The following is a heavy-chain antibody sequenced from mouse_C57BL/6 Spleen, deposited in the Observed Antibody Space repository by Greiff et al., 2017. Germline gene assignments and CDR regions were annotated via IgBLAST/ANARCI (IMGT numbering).Heavy chain of an antibody. CDR2: IDPSTGGP. D-gene: IGHD1-1*02. Sequence: QVQLQQPGAELVRPGSSVKLSCKASGYTFPGYWMHWVKQRPLQGLEWIGNIDPSTGGPHSNQKFKDKATLTVDKSSITAYMQLSSLTSEESAVYDCARGDYGSYPSGYWGQGTTLTVSS. CDR3: ARGDYGSYPSGY. V-gene: IGHV1-52*01. J-gene: IGHJ2*01. CDR1: GYTFPGYW.